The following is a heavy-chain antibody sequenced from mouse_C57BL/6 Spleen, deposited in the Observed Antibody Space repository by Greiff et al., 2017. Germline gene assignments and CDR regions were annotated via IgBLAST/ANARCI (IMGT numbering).Heavy chain of an antibody. J-gene: IGHJ2*01. CDR3: ARSSYYYGFDY. V-gene: IGHV1-42*01. CDR2: INPSTGVT. D-gene: IGHD1-1*01. CDR1: GYSFTGYY. Sequence: EVQLQQSGPELVKPGASVKISCKASGYSFTGYYLNWVKQSPEKSLEWIGEINPSTGVTTYNKKFKAKATLTVDKSSSTAYMQLTSLTSEDSAVYYCARSSYYYGFDYWGQGTTLTVSS.